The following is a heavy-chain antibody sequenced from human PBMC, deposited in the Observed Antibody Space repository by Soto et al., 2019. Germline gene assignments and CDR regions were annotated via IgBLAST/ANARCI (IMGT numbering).Heavy chain of an antibody. Sequence: GESLRLSCAASGFTFSSYAMHWVRQAPGKGLEWVAVISYDGSNKYYADSVKGRFTISRDNSKNTLYLQMNSLRAEDTAVYYCAREPYYDILTGYYDYWGQGTLVTVSS. V-gene: IGHV3-30-3*01. CDR1: GFTFSSYA. J-gene: IGHJ4*02. CDR3: AREPYYDILTGYYDY. D-gene: IGHD3-9*01. CDR2: ISYDGSNK.